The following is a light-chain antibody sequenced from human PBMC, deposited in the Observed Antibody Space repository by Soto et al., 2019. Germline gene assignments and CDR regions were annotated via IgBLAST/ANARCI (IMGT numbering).Light chain of an antibody. CDR2: EVS. CDR1: SSDVGKYDY. Sequence: QSALTQPPSASGSPGQSVTISCTGTSSDVGKYDYVSWFQHHPGKAPKLIIYEVSKRPSGVPDRFSGSKSGSTASLTVSGLQTEDEADYYCNSYAGSSTFWVFGGGTKVTVL. J-gene: IGLJ3*02. CDR3: NSYAGSSTFWV. V-gene: IGLV2-8*01.